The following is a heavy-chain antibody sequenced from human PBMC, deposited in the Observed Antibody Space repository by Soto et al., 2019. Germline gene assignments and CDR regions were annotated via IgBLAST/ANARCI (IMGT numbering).Heavy chain of an antibody. CDR2: ARNKVNSYII. Sequence: GGSLRLSCAASGFTFTDHYMDWVRQAPGKGLEWVGRARNKVNSYIISYAASVRGRFIISRDDSQNSLYLQMNSLKTEDTAGYFCARLMGTSFDLWGRGTLVTVSS. D-gene: IGHD2-8*01. CDR3: ARLMGTSFDL. V-gene: IGHV3-72*01. CDR1: GFTFTDHY. J-gene: IGHJ4*02.